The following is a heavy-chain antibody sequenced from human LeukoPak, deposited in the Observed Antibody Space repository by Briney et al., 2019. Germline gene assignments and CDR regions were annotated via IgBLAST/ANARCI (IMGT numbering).Heavy chain of an antibody. D-gene: IGHD3-10*01. V-gene: IGHV1-2*02. CDR1: GHIFTVDS. J-gene: IGHJ5*02. CDR2: THLNGGGT. Sequence: ASVKVSCTASGHIFTVDSIHWVRQAPGQGLEWMGWTHLNGGGTYRAQKFQDRVTMTKGTSIGTAYMELRSLRSDDTAVYYCARVWFGVHWFDPWGQGTLVTVSS. CDR3: ARVWFGVHWFDP.